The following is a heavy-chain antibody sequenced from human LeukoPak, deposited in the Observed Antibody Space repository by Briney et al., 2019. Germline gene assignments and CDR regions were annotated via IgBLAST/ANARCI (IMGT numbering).Heavy chain of an antibody. J-gene: IGHJ3*02. CDR2: ISGDGGST. CDR1: VFTFRHFR. Sequence: PGGSLRLSCAASVFTFRHFRMHWVRQAPGKGRVCVSRISGDGGSTVYADSVKGRFTISRDNAKNTLYLQMNSLRGDDTALYYCVRDLFPHAFDIWGQGTMDSVFS. V-gene: IGHV3-74*01. D-gene: IGHD2-21*01. CDR3: VRDLFPHAFDI.